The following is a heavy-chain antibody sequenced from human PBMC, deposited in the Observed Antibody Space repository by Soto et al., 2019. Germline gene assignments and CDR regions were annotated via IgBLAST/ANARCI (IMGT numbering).Heavy chain of an antibody. CDR2: LYWDDDE. D-gene: IGHD5-12*01. CDR1: GFSLSTSGVA. V-gene: IGHV2-5*02. CDR3: VHRQYNGYDWGDFDY. Sequence: QITVKESGPTLVKPTQTLTLTCTVSGFSLSTSGVAVAWIRQPPGKALEWLALLYWDDDERYSPPLRSRLTITKDNSKNQVVLTMTNMDPVDTGTYYCVHRQYNGYDWGDFDYWGQGSLVAVSS. J-gene: IGHJ4*02.